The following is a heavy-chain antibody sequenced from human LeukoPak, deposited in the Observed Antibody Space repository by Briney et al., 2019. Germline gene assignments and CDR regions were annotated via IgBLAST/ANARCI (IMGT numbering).Heavy chain of an antibody. CDR3: ARGPYDNIWGTYRPVEY. J-gene: IGHJ4*02. CDR2: INPNSGGT. V-gene: IGHV1-2*02. CDR1: GYTFTDYY. D-gene: IGHD3-16*02. Sequence: ASVKVSCKAAGYTFTDYYMHWVRQAPGQGLEWMGWINPNSGGTNYAQKFQGRVTMTRDTSISTAYMELSRLRSDDTAIYYGARGPYDNIWGTYRPVEYWGQGTLVTVSS.